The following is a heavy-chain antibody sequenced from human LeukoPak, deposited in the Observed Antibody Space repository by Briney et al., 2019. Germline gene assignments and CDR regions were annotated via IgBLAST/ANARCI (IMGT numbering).Heavy chain of an antibody. CDR3: ARLIAVAGTLDY. CDR1: GFTFSSYG. V-gene: IGHV3-33*01. D-gene: IGHD6-19*01. J-gene: IGHJ4*02. CDR2: IWYDGSNK. Sequence: GGSLRPSCAASGFTFSSYGMHWVRQAPGKGLEWVAVIWYDGSNKYYADSVKGRFTISRDNSKNTLYLQMNSLRAEDTAVYYCARLIAVAGTLDYWGQGTLVTVSS.